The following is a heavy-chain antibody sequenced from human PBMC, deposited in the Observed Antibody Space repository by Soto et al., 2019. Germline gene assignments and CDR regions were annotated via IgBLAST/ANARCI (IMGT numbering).Heavy chain of an antibody. J-gene: IGHJ6*02. CDR2: INPNSDDA. D-gene: IGHD3-22*01. V-gene: IGHV1-2*02. Sequence: QVQVVQSGAEVKKPGASVKVSCKASGYSFTDYYIHWVRQAPGQGLEWMGWINPNSDDADYPLKVQGRVTMTRDTSISPAYMELSGLRSDDTAVYFCARDRSSTLAIERTSRFYYCYAMDVWGQGTTVTVSS. CDR1: GYSFTDYY. CDR3: ARDRSSTLAIERTSRFYYCYAMDV.